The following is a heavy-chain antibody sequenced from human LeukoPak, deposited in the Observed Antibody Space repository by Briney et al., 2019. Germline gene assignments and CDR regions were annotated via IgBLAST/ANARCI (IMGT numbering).Heavy chain of an antibody. Sequence: ASVKVSCKASGYTFTSYYMHWVRQAPGQGLEWMGIINPSGGSTSYAQKFQGRVTITADESTSTAYMELSSLRSEDTAVYYCAREDHVGAVTGFDYWGQGTLVTVSS. J-gene: IGHJ4*02. D-gene: IGHD4-17*01. CDR3: AREDHVGAVTGFDY. CDR1: GYTFTSYY. V-gene: IGHV1-46*01. CDR2: INPSGGST.